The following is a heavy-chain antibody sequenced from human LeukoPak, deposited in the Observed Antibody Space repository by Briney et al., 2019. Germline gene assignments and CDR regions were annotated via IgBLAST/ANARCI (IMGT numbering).Heavy chain of an antibody. CDR3: ARGIVVVPAAIHWYYYMDV. CDR2: IYYSGST. V-gene: IGHV4-59*08. CDR1: GGSISSYY. Sequence: SETLSLTCTVSGGSISSYYWSWIRQPPGKGLEWIGYIYYSGSTNYNPSLKSRVTISVDTSKNQFSLKLSSVTAADTAVYYCARGIVVVPAAIHWYYYMDVWGKGTTVTVSS. D-gene: IGHD2-2*01. J-gene: IGHJ6*03.